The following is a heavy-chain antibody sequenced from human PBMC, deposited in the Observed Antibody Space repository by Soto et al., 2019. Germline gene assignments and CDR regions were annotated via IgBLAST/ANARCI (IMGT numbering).Heavy chain of an antibody. CDR3: ARPLESALFYSSSWYGYLQH. D-gene: IGHD6-13*01. J-gene: IGHJ1*01. V-gene: IGHV3-30*04. CDR1: GFTFSSYA. CDR2: ISYDGSNK. Sequence: GGSLRLSCAASGFTFSSYAMHWVRQAPGKGLEWVAVISYDGSNKYYADSVKGRFTISRDNSKNTLYLQMNSLRAEDTAVYYCARPLESALFYSSSWYGYLQHWGQGTLVTVSS.